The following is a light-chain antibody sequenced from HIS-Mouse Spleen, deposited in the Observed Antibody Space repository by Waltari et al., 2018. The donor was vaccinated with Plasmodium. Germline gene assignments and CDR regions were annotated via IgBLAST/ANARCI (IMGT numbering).Light chain of an antibody. J-gene: IGLJ2*01. Sequence: QSALTQPASVSGSPGQSITISCTGTSSDVGGYNYVSWYQQNPGKAPNIMIYDVSNRPSGGSNRFSGSKSGNTASLTISGLQAEDEADYYCSSYTSSSTVVFGGGTKLTVL. CDR3: SSYTSSSTVV. V-gene: IGLV2-14*03. CDR2: DVS. CDR1: SSDVGGYNY.